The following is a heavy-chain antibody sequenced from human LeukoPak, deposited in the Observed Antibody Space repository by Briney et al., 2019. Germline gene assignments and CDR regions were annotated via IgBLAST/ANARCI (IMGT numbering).Heavy chain of an antibody. Sequence: GGSLRLSCAGSGFSFSSYGMHWVRQAPGKGLEWMAFIRSDGSNKYYADSVKGRFTISRDKSKNTLYLQMNSLRAEDTAVYYCAKRGAEVGATVAPGDYWGQGTLVTVSS. CDR3: AKRGAEVGATVAPGDY. CDR2: IRSDGSNK. CDR1: GFSFSSYG. V-gene: IGHV3-30*02. D-gene: IGHD1-26*01. J-gene: IGHJ4*02.